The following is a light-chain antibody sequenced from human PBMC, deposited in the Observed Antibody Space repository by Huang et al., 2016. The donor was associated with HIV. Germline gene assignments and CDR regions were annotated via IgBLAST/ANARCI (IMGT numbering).Light chain of an antibody. Sequence: EIVLTQSPATLSLSPGERATLSCRASQSVNSYLAWYQQKPGQAPRLLIYDACNRATGIPARFSGSGSGTDFTLTISSLEPEDFAVYYCQQRSNWPPTFGGGTKVEIK. CDR3: QQRSNWPPT. CDR1: QSVNSY. V-gene: IGKV3-11*01. J-gene: IGKJ4*01. CDR2: DAC.